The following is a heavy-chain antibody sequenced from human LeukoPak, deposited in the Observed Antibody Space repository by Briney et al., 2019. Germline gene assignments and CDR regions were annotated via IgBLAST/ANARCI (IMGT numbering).Heavy chain of an antibody. D-gene: IGHD1-1*01. CDR2: IYYSGSI. V-gene: IGHV4-39*01. CDR1: GFTFSSYW. J-gene: IGHJ4*02. Sequence: PGGSLRLSCAASGFTFSSYWMSWVRQAPGKGLEWIGSIYYSGSIYYNPSLKSRVTISVDTSKNQFSLKLSSVTAADTAVYYCARHPRSPTGTITFDYWGQGTLVTVSS. CDR3: ARHPRSPTGTITFDY.